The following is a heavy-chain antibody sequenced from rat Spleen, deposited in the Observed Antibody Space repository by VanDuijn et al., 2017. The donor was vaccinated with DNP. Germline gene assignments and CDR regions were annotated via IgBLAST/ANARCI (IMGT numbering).Heavy chain of an antibody. V-gene: IGHV5-25*01. CDR3: ATGVYGGYEDWFAH. Sequence: EVQLVQSGGDLVQPGRSMKLSCAASGFTFSHYYMAWVRQAPTKGLEWVASISTGGGDTYYRDSVKGRFTISRDNAKNSQYLQMDSLRSEDTAIYYCATGVYGGYEDWFAHWGQGTLVTVSS. D-gene: IGHD1-11*01. CDR1: GFTFSHYY. J-gene: IGHJ3*01. CDR2: ISTGGGDT.